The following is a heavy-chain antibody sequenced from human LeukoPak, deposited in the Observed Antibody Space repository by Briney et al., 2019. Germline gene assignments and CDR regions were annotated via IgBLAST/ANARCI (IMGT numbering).Heavy chain of an antibody. CDR2: INHSGST. CDR1: GGSFSGYY. CDR3: ARSRYYYYYYGMDV. V-gene: IGHV4-34*01. Sequence: SETLSLTCAVYGGSFSGYYWSWIRQPPGKGLEWIGEINHSGSTNYNPSLKSRVTISVDTSKNQFSLKLSSVTAADAAVYYCARSRYYYYYYGMDVWGQGTMVTVSS. J-gene: IGHJ6*02.